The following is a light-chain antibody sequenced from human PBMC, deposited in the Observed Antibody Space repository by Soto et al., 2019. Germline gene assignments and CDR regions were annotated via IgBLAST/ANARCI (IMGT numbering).Light chain of an antibody. V-gene: IGLV2-14*01. CDR1: SSDVGAYHA. J-gene: IGLJ1*01. Sequence: QSALTQPASVSGSPGQSITISCTGTSSDVGAYHAVSWYQQHPGTAPKLIIYGVSDRPSGVSTRFSGSRSGNTASLTISGLQAEDDADYYCTSYTSSSNYVFGTGTKLTVL. CDR3: TSYTSSSNYV. CDR2: GVS.